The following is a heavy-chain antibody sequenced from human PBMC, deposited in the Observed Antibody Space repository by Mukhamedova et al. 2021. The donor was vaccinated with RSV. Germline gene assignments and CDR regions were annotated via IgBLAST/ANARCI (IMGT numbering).Heavy chain of an antibody. CDR3: ARDGTNIAAAGTDIFFDI. Sequence: GLEWVSAIGTAGDTYYPGSVKGRFTISRENAKNSLYLQMNSLRAGDTAVYYCARDGTNIAAAGTDIFFDIWGQGTMVTVSS. V-gene: IGHV3-13*04. D-gene: IGHD6-13*01. CDR2: IGTAGDT. J-gene: IGHJ3*02.